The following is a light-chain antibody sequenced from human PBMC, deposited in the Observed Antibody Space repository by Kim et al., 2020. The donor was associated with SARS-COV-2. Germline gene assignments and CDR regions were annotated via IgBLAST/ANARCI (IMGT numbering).Light chain of an antibody. J-gene: IGLJ1*01. CDR2: DVS. CDR3: SSYTGTTPLYV. CDR1: SGDVGAYAY. V-gene: IGLV2-14*03. Sequence: QSALTQPASVSGSPGQSITISCTGTSGDVGAYAYVSWFKQIPGKAPQLVIYDVSFRPSGISNRLSGSKSGNTASLTISGLQTEDEADYFCSSYTGTTPLYVFGNGTKGSVL.